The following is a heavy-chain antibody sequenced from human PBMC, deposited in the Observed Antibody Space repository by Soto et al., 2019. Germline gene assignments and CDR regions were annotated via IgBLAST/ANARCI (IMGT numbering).Heavy chain of an antibody. CDR1: GGAFNSKA. CDR3: ATLGERSWFDP. Sequence: QEQLVQSGAEVRKPGSSVKVSCKASGGAFNSKAIAWVRQAPGQGLEWMGGIVPLFGSTDYARRFQGRLTITADEFTDTVYMELSSLRPEDTAVYFCATLGERSWFDPWGQGTLVTVSS. CDR2: IVPLFGST. J-gene: IGHJ5*02. D-gene: IGHD3-10*01. V-gene: IGHV1-69*01.